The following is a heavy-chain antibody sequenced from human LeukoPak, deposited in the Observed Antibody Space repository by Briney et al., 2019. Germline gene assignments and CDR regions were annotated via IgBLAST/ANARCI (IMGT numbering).Heavy chain of an antibody. CDR2: ISWNSGSI. J-gene: IGHJ4*02. V-gene: IGHV3-9*01. D-gene: IGHD3-9*01. CDR1: GFTFDDYA. Sequence: PGGSLRLSCAASGFTFDDYAMPWVRQAPGKGLEWVSGISWNSGSIGYADSVKGRFTISSDNAKNSLYLQMNSLRAEDTALYYCAKGGHYDILTGYYRHAYFDYWGQGTLVTVSS. CDR3: AKGGHYDILTGYYRHAYFDY.